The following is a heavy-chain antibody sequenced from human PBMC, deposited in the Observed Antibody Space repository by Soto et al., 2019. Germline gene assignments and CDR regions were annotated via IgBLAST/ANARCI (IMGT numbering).Heavy chain of an antibody. CDR1: GGSISSSSYY. CDR3: ARKWVGGLLGWFDP. CDR2: SYYSGST. Sequence: QLQLQESGPGLVKPSETLSLTCTVSGGSISSSSYYWGWIRQPPGKGLEWIGSSYYSGSTNYNPSLKSRVIISVDTSKNQFSLKLSSVTAADTAVYYCARKWVGGLLGWFDPWGQGTQVTVSS. D-gene: IGHD3-10*01. J-gene: IGHJ5*02. V-gene: IGHV4-39*01.